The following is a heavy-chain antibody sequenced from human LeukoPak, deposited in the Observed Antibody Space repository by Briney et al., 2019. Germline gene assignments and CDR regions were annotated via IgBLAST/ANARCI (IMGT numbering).Heavy chain of an antibody. J-gene: IGHJ4*02. V-gene: IGHV3-7*04. Sequence: GGSLRLSCAASGFTFSRYWMAWVRQAPGKGLEWVASIKGDGSKIYYVDSVKGRITITRDNANNALFLQMNGLRAEDTGVYYCARSGWDPWYWGQGTLVTVSS. CDR2: IKGDGSKI. CDR1: GFTFSRYW. CDR3: ARSGWDPWY. D-gene: IGHD1-26*01.